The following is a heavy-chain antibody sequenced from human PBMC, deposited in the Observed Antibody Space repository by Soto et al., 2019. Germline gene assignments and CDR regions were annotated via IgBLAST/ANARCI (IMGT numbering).Heavy chain of an antibody. CDR2: IQSGGRT. CDR1: GFTVSSNY. D-gene: IGHD2-15*01. CDR3: ARDDVHCSGGRCYGVPMDV. V-gene: IGHV3-66*01. Sequence: EVQLVESWGGLVQPGGSLRLSCAASGFTVSSNYMTWVRQAPGKGLEVVSLIQSGGRTYYAGFVKGRFTISRDNSKNTLCLKMNTMRVEDMAVYYLARDDVHCSGGRCYGVPMDVCGKWTTVTVSS. J-gene: IGHJ6*03.